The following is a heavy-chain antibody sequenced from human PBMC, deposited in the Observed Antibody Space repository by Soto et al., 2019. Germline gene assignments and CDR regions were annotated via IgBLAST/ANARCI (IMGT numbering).Heavy chain of an antibody. D-gene: IGHD1-1*01. J-gene: IGHJ5*02. CDR1: GYTFTTSG. V-gene: IGHV1-3*01. Sequence: QVQLVQSGAEVKKAGASVRISCKASGYTFTTSGMHWVRQAPGQGLEWVGWINGVNGNTKYSQKFQDRVTITRDSSASTAYMELSGLTSDDTGVVYCARAPRLTQLSAWGQGTLVIVSS. CDR2: INGVNGNT. CDR3: ARAPRLTQLSA.